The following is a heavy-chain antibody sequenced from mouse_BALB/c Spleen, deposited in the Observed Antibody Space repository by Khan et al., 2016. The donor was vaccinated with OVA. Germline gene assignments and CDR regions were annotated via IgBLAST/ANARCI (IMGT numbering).Heavy chain of an antibody. Sequence: VQLQESGPELVKPGASVKMSCKASGYTFTDYVMNWVKQRTGQGLEWIGQIYPGSGSTYYNEKFKGKATLTADKSSNTAYMQLSRLTSEDSAVYCCARAGYEAFGDWDQGTLVTVSA. CDR3: ARAGYEAFGD. J-gene: IGHJ3*01. CDR1: GYTFTDYV. V-gene: IGHV1-77*01. CDR2: IYPGSGST. D-gene: IGHD2-2*01.